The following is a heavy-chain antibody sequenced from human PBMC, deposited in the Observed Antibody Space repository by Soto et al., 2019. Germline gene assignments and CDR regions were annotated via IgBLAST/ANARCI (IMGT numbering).Heavy chain of an antibody. CDR2: IKSKTDGGTT. D-gene: IGHD2-2*01. V-gene: IGHV3-15*01. CDR3: TTSIVVVPAAIGY. Sequence: EVQLVESGGGLVKPGGSLRPSCAASGFTFSNAWMSWVRQAPGKGLEWVGRIKSKTDGGTTDYAAPVKGRFTISRDDSKNTLYLQMNSLKTEDTAVYYCTTSIVVVPAAIGYWGQGTLVTVSS. J-gene: IGHJ4*02. CDR1: GFTFSNAW.